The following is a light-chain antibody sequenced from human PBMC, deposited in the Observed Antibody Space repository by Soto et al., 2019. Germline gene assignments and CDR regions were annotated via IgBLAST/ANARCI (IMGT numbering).Light chain of an antibody. CDR2: GAS. J-gene: IGKJ1*01. CDR3: QQYNTYST. Sequence: EIVLTQSPGTLSLSPGERATLSCRASQSVSNNYLAWYQQKPGQAPRLLIYGASTRATGIPARFSGSGSGTEFTLTISSLQPDDFATYYCQQYNTYSTFGQGTKVDI. CDR1: QSVSNN. V-gene: IGKV3-15*01.